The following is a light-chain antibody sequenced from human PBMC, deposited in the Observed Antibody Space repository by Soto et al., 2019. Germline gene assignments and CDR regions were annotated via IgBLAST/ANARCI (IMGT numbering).Light chain of an antibody. CDR1: SSDVGGYDY. CDR3: SSYTTTSALV. V-gene: IGLV2-14*01. Sequence: SALTQPASVSGSPGQSITISCTGTSSDVGGYDYVSWYQHHPGKVPNLIIYEVSKRPSGVSHRFSGSKSGNTASLTISGLQTEDEADYYCSSYTTTSALVFGGGTKLTVL. J-gene: IGLJ2*01. CDR2: EVS.